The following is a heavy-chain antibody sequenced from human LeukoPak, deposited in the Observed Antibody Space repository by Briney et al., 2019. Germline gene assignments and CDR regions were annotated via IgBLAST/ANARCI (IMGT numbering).Heavy chain of an antibody. J-gene: IGHJ2*01. Sequence: GGSLRLSCAASGFTFSSYAMSWVRQAPGKGLEWVAVISYDGSNKYYADSVKGRFTISRDNSKNTLYLQMNSLRAEDTAVYYCAKSGLSWIDWYFDLWGRGTLVTVSS. CDR2: ISYDGSNK. CDR1: GFTFSSYA. CDR3: AKSGLSWIDWYFDL. V-gene: IGHV3-30*18. D-gene: IGHD6-13*01.